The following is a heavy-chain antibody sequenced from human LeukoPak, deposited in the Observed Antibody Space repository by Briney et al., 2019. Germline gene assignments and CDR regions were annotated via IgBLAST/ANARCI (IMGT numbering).Heavy chain of an antibody. CDR3: ARVYCSSTSCYRYYYGMDV. V-gene: IGHV3-7*01. J-gene: IGHJ6*02. CDR2: IKQDGSEK. CDR1: GFTFSSCW. Sequence: GGSLRLSSAASGFTFSSCWMSWVRQAPGKGLEWVANIKQDGSEKHYVDSVKGRFTISRDNAKNSLYLQMNSLRAEDTAVYYCARVYCSSTSCYRYYYGMDVWGQGTTVTVSS. D-gene: IGHD2-2*02.